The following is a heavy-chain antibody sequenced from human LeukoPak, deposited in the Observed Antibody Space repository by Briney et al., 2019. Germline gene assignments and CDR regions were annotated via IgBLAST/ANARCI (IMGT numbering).Heavy chain of an antibody. V-gene: IGHV3-53*04. CDR1: GFTVSSNY. D-gene: IGHD1-7*01. CDR2: IYSDGNT. J-gene: IGHJ4*02. CDR3: ARDNWNYGFDY. Sequence: PGGSLRLSYAASGFTVSSNYMSWVRQAPGKGLEWVSVIYSDGNTYYADSVKGRFTISRHNSKNTLYLQMNSLRAEDTAVYYCARDNWNYGFDYWGQGTLVTVSS.